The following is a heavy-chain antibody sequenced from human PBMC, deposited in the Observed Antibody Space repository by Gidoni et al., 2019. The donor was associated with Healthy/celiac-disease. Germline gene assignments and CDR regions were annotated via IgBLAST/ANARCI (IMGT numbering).Heavy chain of an antibody. D-gene: IGHD5-12*01. J-gene: IGHJ6*02. CDR3: ARDRSGYDWDGMDV. CDR1: GGSISSYY. CDR2: IYYSGST. V-gene: IGHV4-59*01. Sequence: QVQLQESGPGLVKPSETLSLTCTVSGGSISSYYWSWIRQPPGKGLEWIGYIYYSGSTNYNPSLKSRVTISVDTSKNQFSLKLSSVTAADTAVYYCARDRSGYDWDGMDVWGQGTTVTVSS.